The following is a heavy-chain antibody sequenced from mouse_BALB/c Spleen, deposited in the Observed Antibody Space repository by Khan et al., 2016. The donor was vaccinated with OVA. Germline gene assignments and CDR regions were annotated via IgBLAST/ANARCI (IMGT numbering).Heavy chain of an antibody. CDR3: ARTHER. CDR1: GYTFTSYT. CDR2: INPSSGYT. Sequence: QMRLKESGAELARPGASVKMSCKASGYTFTSYTMHWVKQRPGQGLEWIGYINPSSGYTKYNQKFKDKATLTADKSSSTAYMQLSSLTSEDSAVYYCARTHERWGQGTTLTVSS. V-gene: IGHV1-4*01. J-gene: IGHJ2*01.